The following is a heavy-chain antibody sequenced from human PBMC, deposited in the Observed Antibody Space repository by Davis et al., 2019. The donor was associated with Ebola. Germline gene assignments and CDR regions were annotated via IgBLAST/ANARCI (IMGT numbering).Heavy chain of an antibody. CDR1: SSSFSGYY. CDR3: VRGLHGDYAFDL. V-gene: IGHV4-34*01. Sequence: PSETLSLTCSLSSSSFSGYYWGWIRQTPGKGLEWIGEIHHTGSVRFNPSLETRVTISLDTSKNQISMRLTSLTAADAAVYYCVRGLHGDYAFDLWGQGAMVTVSS. CDR2: IHHTGSV. D-gene: IGHD4-17*01. J-gene: IGHJ4*02.